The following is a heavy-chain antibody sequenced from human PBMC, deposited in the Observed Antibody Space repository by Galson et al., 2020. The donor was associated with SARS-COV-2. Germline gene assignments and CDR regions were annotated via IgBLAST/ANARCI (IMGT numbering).Heavy chain of an antibody. CDR1: GYTFTSYD. D-gene: IGHD6-13*01. J-gene: IGHJ6*02. Sequence: ASVKVSCKASGYTFTSYDINWVRQATGQGLEWMGWMNPNSGNTGYAQKFQGRVTMTRNTSISTAYMELSSLRSEDTAVYYCARVILGAAAGTVVYYYYYGMDVWGQGTTVTVSS. CDR2: MNPNSGNT. CDR3: ARVILGAAAGTVVYYYYYGMDV. V-gene: IGHV1-8*01.